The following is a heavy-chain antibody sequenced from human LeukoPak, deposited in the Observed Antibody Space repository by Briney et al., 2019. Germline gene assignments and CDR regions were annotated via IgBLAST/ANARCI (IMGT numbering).Heavy chain of an antibody. V-gene: IGHV1-46*01. CDR2: INPSADIT. J-gene: IGHJ5*02. CDR1: GHTFRNYY. D-gene: IGHD3-3*01. Sequence: ASVKVSCKASGHTFRNYYVYWVRQAPGHGLDWMGIINPSADITAYAQKFQGRVTMTRDTSMSTVYMELSSLRSEDTAVYYCARGGLQWELLGNWFDPWSQGTLVTVSS. CDR3: ARGGLQWELLGNWFDP.